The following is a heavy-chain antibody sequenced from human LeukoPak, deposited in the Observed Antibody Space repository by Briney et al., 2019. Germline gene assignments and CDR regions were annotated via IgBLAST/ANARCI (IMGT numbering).Heavy chain of an antibody. V-gene: IGHV4-59*08. Sequence: SETLSLTCTVSGGSISSYYWSWIRQPPGKGLEWIGYIYYSGSTNYNPSLKSRVTISVDTSKNQFSLKLSSVTAADTAVYYCARLYRDYDKYWMDYWGQGTLVTVSS. CDR1: GGSISSYY. J-gene: IGHJ4*02. D-gene: IGHD3-22*01. CDR3: ARLYRDYDKYWMDY. CDR2: IYYSGST.